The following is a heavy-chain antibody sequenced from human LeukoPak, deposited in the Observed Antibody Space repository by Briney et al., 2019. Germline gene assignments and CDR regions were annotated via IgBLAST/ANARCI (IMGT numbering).Heavy chain of an antibody. V-gene: IGHV4-30-2*01. CDR3: ARAGYYSNWFDP. CDR1: GGSISSGGYS. J-gene: IGHJ5*02. Sequence: SQTLSLTCAVSGGSISSGGYSWSWIRQPPGKGLEWLGYIYHSGSTYYNPSLKSRVTISVDRSKNQFSLKLSSVTAADTAVYYCARAGYYSNWFDPWGQGTLVTVSS. CDR2: IYHSGST. D-gene: IGHD3-10*01.